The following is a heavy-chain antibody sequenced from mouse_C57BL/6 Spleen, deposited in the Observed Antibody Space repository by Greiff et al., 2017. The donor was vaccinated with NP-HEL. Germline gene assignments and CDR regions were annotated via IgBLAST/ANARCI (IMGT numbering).Heavy chain of an antibody. D-gene: IGHD2-14*01. CDR3: ARQDYRKAWFAY. V-gene: IGHV4-1*01. CDR2: INPDSSTI. CDR1: GIDFSRYW. J-gene: IGHJ3*01. Sequence: EVKLLESGGGLVQPGGSLKLSCAASGIDFSRYWMSWVRRAPGKGLEWIGEINPDSSTINYAPSLKDKFLISRDNAKNTLYLQMSKVRSEDTALYYCARQDYRKAWFAYWGQGTLVTVSA.